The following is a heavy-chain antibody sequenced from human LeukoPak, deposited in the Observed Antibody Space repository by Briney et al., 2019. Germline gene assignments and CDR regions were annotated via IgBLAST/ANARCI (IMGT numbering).Heavy chain of an antibody. CDR3: AKVERSGRYYYYYMDV. D-gene: IGHD1-1*01. V-gene: IGHV3-23*01. J-gene: IGHJ6*03. CDR2: ISGSGGST. Sequence: GGSLRLSCAASGFTFSSYAMSWVRQAPGKGLEWVSAISGSGGSTYYADSVKGRFTISRDNSKNTLYLQMNSLRAEDTAVYYCAKVERSGRYYYYYMDVWGKGTTVTVSS. CDR1: GFTFSSYA.